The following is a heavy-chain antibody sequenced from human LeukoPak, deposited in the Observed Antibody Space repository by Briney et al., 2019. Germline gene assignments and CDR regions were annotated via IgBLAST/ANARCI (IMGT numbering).Heavy chain of an antibody. Sequence: GGSLRLSCAASGFTSSSYAMHWVRQAPGKGLEWVAVISYDGSNKYYADSVKGRFTISRDNSKNTLYLQMNSLRAEDTAVYYCARPYCSGGSCRGGMDVWGKGTTVTVSS. CDR1: GFTSSSYA. V-gene: IGHV3-30*04. CDR3: ARPYCSGGSCRGGMDV. J-gene: IGHJ6*04. CDR2: ISYDGSNK. D-gene: IGHD2-15*01.